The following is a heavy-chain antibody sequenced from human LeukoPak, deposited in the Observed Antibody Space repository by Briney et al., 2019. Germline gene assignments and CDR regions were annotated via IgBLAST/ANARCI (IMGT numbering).Heavy chain of an antibody. Sequence: SETLSLTCTVSGDSISTYYWSWIRQPPGKGLEWIGYIYYSGSANYNPSLMSRVTISMDTSKNQFSLKLSSVTAADTAVYYCARSYTNLLFFDFWGQGTLVPVSS. CDR2: IYYSGSA. CDR3: ARSYTNLLFFDF. CDR1: GDSISTYY. V-gene: IGHV4-59*01. D-gene: IGHD3-16*01. J-gene: IGHJ4*02.